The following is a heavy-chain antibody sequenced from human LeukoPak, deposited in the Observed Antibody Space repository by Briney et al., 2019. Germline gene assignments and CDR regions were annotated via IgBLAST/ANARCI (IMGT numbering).Heavy chain of an antibody. Sequence: PGGSLRLSCAASGFTFSSYAMHWVRQAPGKGLEWVAVISYDGSNKYYADSVKGRFTISRDNSKNTLYLQMNSLRAEDTAVYYCAKDLWELSSLDYWGQGTLVTVSS. V-gene: IGHV3-30-3*01. J-gene: IGHJ4*02. CDR1: GFTFSSYA. CDR2: ISYDGSNK. D-gene: IGHD3-16*02. CDR3: AKDLWELSSLDY.